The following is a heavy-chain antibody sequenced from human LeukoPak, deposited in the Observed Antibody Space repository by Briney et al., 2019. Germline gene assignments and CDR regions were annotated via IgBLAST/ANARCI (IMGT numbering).Heavy chain of an antibody. Sequence: GGSLRLSCAASGFSFSTYEMNWVRQAPGKGLEWVSFISSSGSSIHYADSVKGRFTISRDNAKNSLYLQMNSLRAEDTAVYYCAAVANTGFDYWGQGTLGTVSS. CDR1: GFSFSTYE. D-gene: IGHD6-19*01. J-gene: IGHJ4*02. CDR2: ISSSGSSI. V-gene: IGHV3-48*03. CDR3: AAVANTGFDY.